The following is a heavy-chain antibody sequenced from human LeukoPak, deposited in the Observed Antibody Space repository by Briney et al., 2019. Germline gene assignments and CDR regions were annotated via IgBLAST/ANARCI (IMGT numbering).Heavy chain of an antibody. D-gene: IGHD5-18*01. V-gene: IGHV4-59*01. Sequence: SETLSLTCTVSGGSISSYYWSWIRQPPGKGLEWIGYIYYSGSTNYNPSLKSRVTISVDTSKNQFSLKLSSVTAADTAVYYCARGVYSYGGSRYYYYYMDVWGKGTTVTVSS. J-gene: IGHJ6*03. CDR1: GGSISSYY. CDR3: ARGVYSYGGSRYYYYYMDV. CDR2: IYYSGST.